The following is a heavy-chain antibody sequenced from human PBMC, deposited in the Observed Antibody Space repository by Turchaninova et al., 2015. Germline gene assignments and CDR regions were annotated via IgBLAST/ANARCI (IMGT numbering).Heavy chain of an antibody. J-gene: IGHJ4*02. CDR3: ARTWGSLTTGQAFDK. V-gene: IGHV5-51*01. CDR2: IYPGDSDT. D-gene: IGHD4-11*01. Sequence: QSGAEVKKPGESLKISCKDSGYNFTTYWIGWVRQMPGRGLEWMGMIYPGDSDTRYSPSFQGQVTISADTSISTAYLQWSKLKASDSATYFCARTWGSLTTGQAFDKWGQGTLVTVSS. CDR1: GYNFTTYW.